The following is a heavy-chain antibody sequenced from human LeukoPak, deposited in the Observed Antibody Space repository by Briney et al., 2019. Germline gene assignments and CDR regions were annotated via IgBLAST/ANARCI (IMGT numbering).Heavy chain of an antibody. J-gene: IGHJ4*02. CDR2: IIPILGIA. V-gene: IGHV1-69*02. CDR3: ASRYYYDSSGYYYRSFDY. Sequence: SVKVSCKASGGTFSSYTISWVRQAPGQGLEWMGRIIPILGIANYAQKFQGRVTITADKSTSTAYMELSSPRSEDTAVYYCASRYYYDSSGYYYRSFDYWGQGTLVTVSS. CDR1: GGTFSSYT. D-gene: IGHD3-22*01.